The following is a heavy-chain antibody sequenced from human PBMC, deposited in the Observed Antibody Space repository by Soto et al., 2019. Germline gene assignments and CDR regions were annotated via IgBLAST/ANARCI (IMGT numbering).Heavy chain of an antibody. CDR1: GFSFRTYG. V-gene: IGHV3-33*01. CDR2: ISPK. CDR3: ARDDAFANENAFDL. D-gene: IGHD1-1*01. Sequence: QVQLVESGGGLVQPGTSLRLSCAVSGFSFRTYGFHWVRQPPGKGLQWVAVISPKGHSDSVEGRFTSSRDNSKDTSYLQMNNLRAEDTAVYYCARDDAFANENAFDLWGQGTMVTVSS. J-gene: IGHJ3*01.